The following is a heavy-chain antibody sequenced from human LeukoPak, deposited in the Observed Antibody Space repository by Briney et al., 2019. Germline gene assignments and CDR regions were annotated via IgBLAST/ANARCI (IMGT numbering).Heavy chain of an antibody. V-gene: IGHV3-48*03. Sequence: GGSLRLSCAASGFTFSSYEMNWVRQAPGKGLEWVSYISSSGSTVYYADSVKGRFTISRDNAKNSLYLQMNSLRAEDTAVYYCAREGVGATSDYWGQGTLVTVSS. D-gene: IGHD1-26*01. CDR2: ISSSGSTV. J-gene: IGHJ4*02. CDR1: GFTFSSYE. CDR3: AREGVGATSDY.